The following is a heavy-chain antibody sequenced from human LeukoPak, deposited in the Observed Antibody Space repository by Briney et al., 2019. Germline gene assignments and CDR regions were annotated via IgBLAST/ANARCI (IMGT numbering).Heavy chain of an antibody. D-gene: IGHD2-2*01. CDR2: ISSNGAST. J-gene: IGHJ3*02. CDR3: AKDRGQLLNDAFDI. Sequence: GGSLRLSCAASGFTISSYAMSWVHQAPGKGLEWVSGISSNGASTYYVDSVKGRFTISRDNSKNTLFLQMNSLRAEDTALYYCAKDRGQLLNDAFDIWGQGTMVAVSS. V-gene: IGHV3-23*01. CDR1: GFTISSYA.